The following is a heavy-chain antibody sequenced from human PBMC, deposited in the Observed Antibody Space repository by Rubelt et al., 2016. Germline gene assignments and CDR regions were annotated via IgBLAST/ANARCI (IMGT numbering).Heavy chain of an antibody. D-gene: IGHD6-6*01. CDR2: ISYDGSNK. V-gene: IGHV3-30*04. CDR3: ASLARDADGLSSSDFDY. Sequence: QVQLVESGGGVVQPGRSLRLSCAASGFTFSSYAMHWVRQAPGKGLEWVAVISYDGSNKYYADSVKGRLTFSRANSKNTLFLQMNSLRAEDTAVYYCASLARDADGLSSSDFDYWGQGTLVTVSS. J-gene: IGHJ4*02. CDR1: GFTFSSYA.